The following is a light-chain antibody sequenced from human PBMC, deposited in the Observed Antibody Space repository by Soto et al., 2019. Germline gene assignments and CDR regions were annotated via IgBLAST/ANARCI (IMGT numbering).Light chain of an antibody. CDR3: QQYGTSPWT. CDR1: QSVSSNY. V-gene: IGKV3-20*01. Sequence: EIVLTQSPGTLSLFPGERATLSCRATQSVSSNYLAWYQQKPGQAPRLLIYIACSRATGIPDRFSGSGSGTVFTLTISRLEPEDFAVYYCQQYGTSPWTFGQGTKVEIK. J-gene: IGKJ1*01. CDR2: IAC.